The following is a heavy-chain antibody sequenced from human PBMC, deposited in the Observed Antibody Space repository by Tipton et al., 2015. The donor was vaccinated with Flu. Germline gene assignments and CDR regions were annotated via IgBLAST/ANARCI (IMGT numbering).Heavy chain of an antibody. CDR3: AKHCSGGLCYNSYAMDV. J-gene: IGHJ6*02. CDR1: GFTVSTNH. D-gene: IGHD2-8*02. Sequence: QLVQSGGGLIQPRGSLRLSCAASGFTVSTNHMSWVRQAPGKGLEWVSLIYSGGSTYYADSVKGRFTISRDNSKNTLYLQMSSLSAEDTAVYYCAKHCSGGLCYNSYAMDVWGQGTSVTVSS. V-gene: IGHV3-53*01. CDR2: IYSGGST.